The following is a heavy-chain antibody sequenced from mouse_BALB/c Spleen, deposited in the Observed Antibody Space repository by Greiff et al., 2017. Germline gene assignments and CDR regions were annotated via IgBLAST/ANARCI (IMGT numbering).Heavy chain of an antibody. CDR3: ARDKTEYFDY. CDR2: IWAGGST. J-gene: IGHJ2*01. CDR1: GFSLTSYG. V-gene: IGHV2-9*02. Sequence: VKLVESGPGLVAPSQSLSITCTASGFSLTSYGVHWVRQPPGKGLEWLGVIWAGGSTNYNSALMSRLSIGKDNSKSKFFLKMSSLQTDDTAMYYCARDKTEYFDYWGQGTTLTVSS.